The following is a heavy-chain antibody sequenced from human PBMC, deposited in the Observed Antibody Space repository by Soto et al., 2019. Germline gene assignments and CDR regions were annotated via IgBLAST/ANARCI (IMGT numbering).Heavy chain of an antibody. V-gene: IGHV3-30*03. Sequence: QVQLVESGGGVVQPGRSLRLSCAVSGFTVSPSGMHWVRQAPGKGLEWVAVISRDGGTKFYADAVKGRFTISSDNSRNTLFLEMNSLRGDDMAVYYCTGEVASGYWGQGTLVTVSS. CDR2: ISRDGGTK. CDR1: GFTVSPSG. J-gene: IGHJ4*02. D-gene: IGHD2-8*02. CDR3: TGEVASGY.